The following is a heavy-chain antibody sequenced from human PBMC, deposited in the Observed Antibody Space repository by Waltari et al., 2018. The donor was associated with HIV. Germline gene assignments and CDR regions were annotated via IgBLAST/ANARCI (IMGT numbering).Heavy chain of an antibody. CDR1: GFTFDDYA. J-gene: IGHJ4*02. CDR3: AKDKRRYCSSTSCYYYFDY. Sequence: EVQLVESGGGLVQPGRSLRLSCAFSGFTFDDYAMHWVRQAPGKGLEWVSGISWNSGRIGYADSVKGRFTISRDNAKNSLYLQMNSLRAEDTALYYCAKDKRRYCSSTSCYYYFDYWGQGTLVTVSS. D-gene: IGHD2-2*01. V-gene: IGHV3-9*01. CDR2: ISWNSGRI.